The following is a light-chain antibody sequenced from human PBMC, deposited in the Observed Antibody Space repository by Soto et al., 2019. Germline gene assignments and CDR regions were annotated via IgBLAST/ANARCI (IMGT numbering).Light chain of an antibody. Sequence: QSVLTQPPSVSGAPGQRVAISCTGSSSNIGAEYDVHWYQQLPGTAPKRLIYGDNNKRPSGIPDRFSGSKSGTSATLDITGLQTADEADYYCGTWDNNLSVLYVFGTGTKVTVL. J-gene: IGLJ1*01. CDR3: GTWDNNLSVLYV. CDR1: SSNIGAEY. CDR2: GDNN. V-gene: IGLV1-51*01.